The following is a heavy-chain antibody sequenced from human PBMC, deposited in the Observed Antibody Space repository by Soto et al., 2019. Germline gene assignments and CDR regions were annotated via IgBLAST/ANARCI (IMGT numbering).Heavy chain of an antibody. V-gene: IGHV4-31*03. CDR2: IYYSGST. CDR1: GCSISSGGYY. D-gene: IGHD3-16*01. CDR3: ARDRGGRWNYAGIDV. Sequence: SETLSLTCTVSGCSISSGGYYWSWIRQHPGKGLEWIGYIYYSGSTYYNPSLKSRVTISVDTSKNQFSLKLSSVTAADTAVYYCARDRGGRWNYAGIDVWGQGTTATVSS. J-gene: IGHJ6*02.